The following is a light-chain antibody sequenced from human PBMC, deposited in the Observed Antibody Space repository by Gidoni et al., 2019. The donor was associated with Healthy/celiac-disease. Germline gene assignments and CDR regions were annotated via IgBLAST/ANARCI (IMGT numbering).Light chain of an antibody. CDR2: GAS. Sequence: EIVMTQSPATLSVSPGERATLSCRASQSVSSNLAWYQQKPGQAPRLLIYGASTRATGIPARFSGSGSGTEFTLTISSLQSEDFAVYYCQQYNNWLTFXQXTKLEIK. CDR3: QQYNNWLT. CDR1: QSVSSN. V-gene: IGKV3-15*01. J-gene: IGKJ2*01.